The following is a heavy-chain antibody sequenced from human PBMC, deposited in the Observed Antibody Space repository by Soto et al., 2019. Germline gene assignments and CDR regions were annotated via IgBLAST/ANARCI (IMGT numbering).Heavy chain of an antibody. J-gene: IGHJ4*02. CDR1: GFIVSSSH. CDR3: ARLTEAERH. Sequence: EVQLVESGGGLTQPGGSLRLSCVVSGFIVSSSHMIWVRQAPGKGLAGVSILYTHGKTNYVDSVKGRFTITRDNSKNTVERQMNSLRVEDTAVYYCARLTEAERHWGQGALVTVSS. D-gene: IGHD1-1*01. V-gene: IGHV3-53*01. CDR2: LYTHGKT.